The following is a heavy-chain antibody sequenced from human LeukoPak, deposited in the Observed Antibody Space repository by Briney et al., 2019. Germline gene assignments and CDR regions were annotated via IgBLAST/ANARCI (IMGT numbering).Heavy chain of an antibody. J-gene: IGHJ4*02. CDR2: IYYSGST. CDR3: ARASDYGGNSCFDY. D-gene: IGHD4-23*01. V-gene: IGHV4-31*03. CDR1: GGSISSGGYY. Sequence: PSETLPLTCTDSGGSISSGGYYWSWIRQHPGKGLEWIGYIYYSGSTYYNPSLKSRVTISLDRSKNQFSLRLSSVTAADTAVYYCARASDYGGNSCFDYWGQGTLVTVSS.